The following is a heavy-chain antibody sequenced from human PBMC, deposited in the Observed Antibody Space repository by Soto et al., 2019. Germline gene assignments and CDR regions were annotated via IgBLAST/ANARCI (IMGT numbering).Heavy chain of an antibody. CDR3: AKGSSGFRHFDY. CDR2: IGGSGDST. D-gene: IGHD3-22*01. Sequence: EVQLLESGGGLVQPEGSLRLSCAASGFTFTNYAMSWVRQAPGKGLEWVSTIGGSGDSTYYADSVKGRFTISRDNSKNKLYLQINSLRAEDTAIYYCAKGSSGFRHFDYWGQGALVTVSS. J-gene: IGHJ4*02. V-gene: IGHV3-23*01. CDR1: GFTFTNYA.